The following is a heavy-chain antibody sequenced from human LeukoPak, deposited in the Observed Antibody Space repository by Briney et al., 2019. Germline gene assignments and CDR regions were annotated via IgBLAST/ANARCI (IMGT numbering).Heavy chain of an antibody. CDR2: ISSSGSTI. CDR3: AKDVLEMATIFDY. J-gene: IGHJ4*02. V-gene: IGHV3-11*01. CDR1: GFTFSDYY. D-gene: IGHD5-24*01. Sequence: GGSLRLSCAASGFTFSDYYMSWIRQAPGKGLEWVSYISSSGSTIYYADSVKGRFTISRDNAKNTLYLQMNSLRAEDTAVYYCAKDVLEMATIFDYWGQGTLVTVSS.